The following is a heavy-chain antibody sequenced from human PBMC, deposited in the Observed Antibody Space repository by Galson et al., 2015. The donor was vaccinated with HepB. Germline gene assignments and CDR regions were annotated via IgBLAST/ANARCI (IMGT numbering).Heavy chain of an antibody. J-gene: IGHJ4*02. CDR1: GFTFSSYA. CDR3: AKGLYSRNCSGGCCYYFDF. CDR2: ISSSGGNT. D-gene: IGHD2-15*01. Sequence: SLRLSCAASGFTFSSYAMNWVRQAPGKGLEWVSSISSSGGNTYYADSVKGRFTISRDNSKNTLYLQMNSLRAEDTAVDYCAKGLYSRNCSGGCCYYFDFWGQGTLVTVSS. V-gene: IGHV3-23*01.